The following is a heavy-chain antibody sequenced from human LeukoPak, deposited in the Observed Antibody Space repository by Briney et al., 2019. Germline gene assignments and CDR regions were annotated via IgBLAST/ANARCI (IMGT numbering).Heavy chain of an antibody. Sequence: PGGSLRLSCAASGFTFSNYAMIWVRQAPGKGLEWVSAISGSAGTTYYADSVKGRFTISRVNSKNTLYLQMNSLRTEDTAVYYCARESGHTYDYCYYWGHGTLVTVSS. CDR3: ARESGHTYDYCYY. J-gene: IGHJ4*01. CDR2: ISGSAGTT. D-gene: IGHD5-18*01. CDR1: GFTFSNYA. V-gene: IGHV3-23*01.